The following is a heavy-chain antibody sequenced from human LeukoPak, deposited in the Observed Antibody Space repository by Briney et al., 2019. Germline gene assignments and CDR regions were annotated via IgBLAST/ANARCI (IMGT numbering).Heavy chain of an antibody. CDR3: ARVDPDTAMVTGGIDY. V-gene: IGHV1-2*02. J-gene: IGHJ4*02. D-gene: IGHD5-18*01. CDR2: INPNSGGT. Sequence: GASVKVSCKASGYTFTGYYMHWVRQAPGQGLEWMGWINPNSGGTNYAQKFQGRVTMTRDTSISTAYMELRRLRSDDTAVYYCARVDPDTAMVTGGIDYWGQGTLVTVSS. CDR1: GYTFTGYY.